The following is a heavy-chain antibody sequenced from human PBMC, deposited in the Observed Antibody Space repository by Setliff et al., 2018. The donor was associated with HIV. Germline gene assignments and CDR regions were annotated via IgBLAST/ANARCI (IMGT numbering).Heavy chain of an antibody. J-gene: IGHJ6*02. Sequence: GGSLRLSCAASGFTVSSNSMSWARQAPGKGLEWVSVIYSVGITYYTDSVKGRFTISRDNSKNTLYLQMNSLRAEDTAVYYCARDCRVGWVFTYGMDVWGQGTLVTVSS. CDR2: IYSVGIT. CDR3: ARDCRVGWVFTYGMDV. D-gene: IGHD6-13*01. CDR1: GFTVSSNS. V-gene: IGHV3-53*01.